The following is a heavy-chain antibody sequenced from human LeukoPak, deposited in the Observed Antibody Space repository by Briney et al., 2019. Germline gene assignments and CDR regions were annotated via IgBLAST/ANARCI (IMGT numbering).Heavy chain of an antibody. D-gene: IGHD3-10*01. J-gene: IGHJ4*02. CDR2: INPNSGGT. CDR3: AGDLLWFGELLI. V-gene: IGHV1-2*02. Sequence: ASVKDSCKASGYTFTGYYMHWVRQPPGQGLEGMGWINPNSGGTNYAQKLQGRATMTRETSISTAYMELSRLRSDDTAVYYCAGDLLWFGELLIWGQGTLVTVSS. CDR1: GYTFTGYY.